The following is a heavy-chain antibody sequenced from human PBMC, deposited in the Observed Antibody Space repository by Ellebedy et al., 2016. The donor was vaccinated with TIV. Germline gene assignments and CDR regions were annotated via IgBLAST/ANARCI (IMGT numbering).Heavy chain of an antibody. J-gene: IGHJ3*02. V-gene: IGHV2-70*01. CDR3: ARTRASRSSSSDAFDI. CDR2: IDWEDEK. Sequence: SGPTLVNPTQTLTLTCTFSGFSLSTSGMCVSWIRQPPGKALEWLALIDWEDEKHYSTSLKTRLTISKDTSKNQVVLIMTNMDPVDTATYYCARTRASRSSSSDAFDIWGQGTMVTVSS. D-gene: IGHD3-10*01. CDR1: GFSLSTSGMC.